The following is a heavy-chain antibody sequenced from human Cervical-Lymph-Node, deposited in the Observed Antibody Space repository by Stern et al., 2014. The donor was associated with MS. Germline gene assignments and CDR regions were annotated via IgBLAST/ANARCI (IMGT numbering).Heavy chain of an antibody. CDR1: GYTFTDYY. D-gene: IGHD3-3*02. Sequence: QLVASGAEVKKPGASVTVSCKASGYTFTDYYLHWVRLAPGPGLEWVGWIDPYMGDTVHAPRFQCSVTIIRDPSIGSAYMELRVLTSDYTAVYYCARGIPRIPSILSPFLYSFESWGQGTQITVSS. CDR2: IDPYMGDT. J-gene: IGHJ4*02. CDR3: ARGIPRIPSILSPFLYSFES. V-gene: IGHV1-2*02.